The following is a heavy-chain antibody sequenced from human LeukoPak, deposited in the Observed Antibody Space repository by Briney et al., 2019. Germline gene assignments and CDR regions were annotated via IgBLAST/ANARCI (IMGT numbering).Heavy chain of an antibody. CDR1: GGSISSGDYY. Sequence: SQTLSLTCTVSGGSISSGDYYWSWIRQPPGKGLEWVGYIYYSGSTYYNPSLKSRVTISLDPSKTQFSLKLSSVTAADTAVYYCASIAAADVDYWGQGTLVTVSS. V-gene: IGHV4-30-4*08. D-gene: IGHD6-13*01. J-gene: IGHJ4*02. CDR2: IYYSGST. CDR3: ASIAAADVDY.